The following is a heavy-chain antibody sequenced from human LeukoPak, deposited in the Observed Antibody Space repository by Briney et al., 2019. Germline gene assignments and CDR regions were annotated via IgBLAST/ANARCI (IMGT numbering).Heavy chain of an antibody. Sequence: LGESLKISCKGSGYSFTSYWIGWVRQMPGKGLEWMGIIYPGDSDTGYSPSFQGQVTISADKSISTAYLQWSSLKASDTAMYYCVRRSYRYCSGGSCDGSNFDYWGQGTLVTVSS. V-gene: IGHV5-51*01. D-gene: IGHD2-15*01. CDR1: GYSFTSYW. CDR3: VRRSYRYCSGGSCDGSNFDY. CDR2: IYPGDSDT. J-gene: IGHJ4*02.